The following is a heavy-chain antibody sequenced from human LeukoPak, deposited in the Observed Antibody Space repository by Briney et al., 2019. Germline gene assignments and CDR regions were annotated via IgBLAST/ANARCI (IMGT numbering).Heavy chain of an antibody. J-gene: IGHJ4*02. V-gene: IGHV4-59*01. CDR3: ARGGDCSSTSCYAAPFDY. D-gene: IGHD2-2*01. CDR2: IYYSGST. Sequence: PSETLSLTCTVSGGSISSYYWSWIRQPPGKGLEWIGYIYYSGSTNYNPSLKSRVTISVDTSKNQFSLKLSSVTAADTAVYYCARGGDCSSTSCYAAPFDYWGQGTLVTVSS. CDR1: GGSISSYY.